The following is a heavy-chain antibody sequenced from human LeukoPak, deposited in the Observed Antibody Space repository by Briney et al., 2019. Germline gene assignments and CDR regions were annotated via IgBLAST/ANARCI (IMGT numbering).Heavy chain of an antibody. CDR2: IQYDGSNE. J-gene: IGHJ4*02. D-gene: IGHD4-23*01. Sequence: GGSLRLSCAASGFTFSNYGMHWVRQAPGKGLEWVAYIQYDGSNEQYADSVKGRFSISRDSSKNTLYLQMTSLRAEDTAVYYCAKPLYSGKARNFFDYWGQGTLVTVSS. CDR1: GFTFSNYG. CDR3: AKPLYSGKARNFFDY. V-gene: IGHV3-30*02.